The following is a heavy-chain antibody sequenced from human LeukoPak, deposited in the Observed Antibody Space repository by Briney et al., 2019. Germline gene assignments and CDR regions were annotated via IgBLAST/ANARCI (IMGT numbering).Heavy chain of an antibody. CDR3: ARVESYDSSGYYMGHPYYCDY. Sequence: SETLSLTCTVSGGSISSYYWSWIRQPPGKGLEWIGYIYYSGSTNYNPSLKSRVTISVDTSKNQFSLKLSSVTAADTAVYYCARVESYDSSGYYMGHPYYCDYWGQGTLVTVSS. V-gene: IGHV4-59*01. CDR1: GGSISSYY. J-gene: IGHJ4*02. CDR2: IYYSGST. D-gene: IGHD3-22*01.